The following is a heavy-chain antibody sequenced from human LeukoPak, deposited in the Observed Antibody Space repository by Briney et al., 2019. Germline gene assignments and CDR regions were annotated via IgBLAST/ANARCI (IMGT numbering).Heavy chain of an antibody. Sequence: GASVKVSCKASGYTFTSHDINWVRQATGQGLEWLGYMNPNSGYTGYAQKFQGRVTITSDTSINTAYMELSSLRSEDTAVYYCAREPRRFGDWGQGTLVTVSS. CDR3: AREPRRFGD. J-gene: IGHJ4*02. D-gene: IGHD3-10*01. V-gene: IGHV1-8*01. CDR2: MNPNSGYT. CDR1: GYTFTSHD.